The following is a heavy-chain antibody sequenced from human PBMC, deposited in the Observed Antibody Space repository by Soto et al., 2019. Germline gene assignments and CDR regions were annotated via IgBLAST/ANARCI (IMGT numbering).Heavy chain of an antibody. Sequence: TLSLTCAVNGGSFSDYYWSWIRQHPGKGLEWIGYIYYSGSTYYNPSLKGRVTISVDTSKNQFSLKLSSVTAADTAVYYCARAEKVFGVVSLWFDPWGQGTLVTVSS. CDR2: IYYSGST. D-gene: IGHD3-3*01. J-gene: IGHJ5*02. CDR1: GGSFSDYY. CDR3: ARAEKVFGVVSLWFDP. V-gene: IGHV4-31*11.